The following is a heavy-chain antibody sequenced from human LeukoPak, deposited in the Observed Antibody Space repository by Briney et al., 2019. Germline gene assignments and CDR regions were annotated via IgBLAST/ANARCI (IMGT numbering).Heavy chain of an antibody. Sequence: GGSLRLSCAASGFTFSNYGMHWVRQAPDKGLEWVAVIWYDGSNKYYADSVKGRFTISRDNSKNTLSLQMNSLRAEDTAVYYCAKNQVAYDSSGYSFDYWGQGTLVTVSS. J-gene: IGHJ4*02. CDR3: AKNQVAYDSSGYSFDY. V-gene: IGHV3-30*02. D-gene: IGHD3-22*01. CDR2: IWYDGSNK. CDR1: GFTFSNYG.